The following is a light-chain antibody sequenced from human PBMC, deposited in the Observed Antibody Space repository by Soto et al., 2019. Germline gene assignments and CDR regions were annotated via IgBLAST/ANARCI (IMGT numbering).Light chain of an antibody. V-gene: IGLV2-14*01. Sequence: QSALTQPASVSGSPGQSITISCTGTSSDVGGYNYVSWYQQHPGKAPKLMVYEVTNRPSGISNRFSGSKSGNTASLTISELQAEDKADYYCSSFTSSSTLYVFGTGTKLTVL. CDR3: SSFTSSSTLYV. CDR2: EVT. J-gene: IGLJ1*01. CDR1: SSDVGGYNY.